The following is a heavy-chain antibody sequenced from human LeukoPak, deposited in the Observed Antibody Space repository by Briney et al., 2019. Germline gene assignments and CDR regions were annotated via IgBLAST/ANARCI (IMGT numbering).Heavy chain of an antibody. CDR3: ARDSSTAARLGY. V-gene: IGHV1-46*01. D-gene: IGHD6-6*01. Sequence: GASVTVSCKASGYTFTSYYMHWVRQAPGQGLEWMGIINPSGGSTNYAQKFQGRVTMTRDMSTSTVYMELSSLSSEDTAVYYCARDSSTAARLGYWGQGTLVTVSS. CDR1: GYTFTSYY. CDR2: INPSGGST. J-gene: IGHJ4*02.